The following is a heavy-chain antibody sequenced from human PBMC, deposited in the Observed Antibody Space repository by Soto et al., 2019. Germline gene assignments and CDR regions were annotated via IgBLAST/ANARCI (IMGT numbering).Heavy chain of an antibody. Sequence: PSETLSLTCAGSGGSISSSNWWSWVRQPTGKGLEWIGEIYHSGSTNYNPSLKSRVTISVDKSKNQFSLKLSSVTAADTAVYYCATHGDGYGDYEYYGMDVWGQGTTVTVSS. D-gene: IGHD4-17*01. V-gene: IGHV4-4*02. J-gene: IGHJ6*02. CDR2: IYHSGST. CDR1: GGSISSSNW. CDR3: ATHGDGYGDYEYYGMDV.